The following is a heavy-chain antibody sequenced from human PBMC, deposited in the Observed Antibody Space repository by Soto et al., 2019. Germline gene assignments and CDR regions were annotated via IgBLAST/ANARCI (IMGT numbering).Heavy chain of an antibody. V-gene: IGHV3-9*01. D-gene: IGHD4-4*01. CDR2: ISWNSGRI. J-gene: IGHJ4*02. CDR1: GFTVDDYA. CDR3: ASDIGGSTITTFFHY. Sequence: EVQLVESGGGLVQPGRSLRLSCVASGFTVDDYAMHWVRQASGKGLEWVSGISWNSGRIDYADSVKGRFTISRDNAKNSLSLQMNSLRAEDTALYYCASDIGGSTITTFFHYWGQGTLVTVSS.